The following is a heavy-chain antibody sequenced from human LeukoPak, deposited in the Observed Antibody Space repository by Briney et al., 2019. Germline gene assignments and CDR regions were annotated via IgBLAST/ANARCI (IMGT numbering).Heavy chain of an antibody. CDR3: ARESHSSSWYLVDY. Sequence: PGGSLRLSCAASGFTFSSYWMSWVRQAPGKGLEWVANIKQDGSEKYYVDSVKGRFTISRDNAKNSLYLQMNSLRAEDTAVYYCARESHSSSWYLVDYWGQGTLVTVSS. CDR2: IKQDGSEK. D-gene: IGHD6-13*01. V-gene: IGHV3-7*01. J-gene: IGHJ4*02. CDR1: GFTFSSYW.